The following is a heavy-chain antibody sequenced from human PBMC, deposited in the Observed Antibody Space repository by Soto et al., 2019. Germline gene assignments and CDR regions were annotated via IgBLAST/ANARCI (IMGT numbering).Heavy chain of an antibody. J-gene: IGHJ3*02. CDR3: ARGRTTVVANDALDI. CDR2: IYYSGST. Sequence: SETLSFTCTVSGGSISSGGYYWSWIRQHPGKGLEWIGYIYYSGSTYYNPSLKSRVTISVDTSKNQFSLKLSSVTAADTAVYYCARGRTTVVANDALDIWGQGTMVTVSS. D-gene: IGHD4-17*01. CDR1: GGSISSGGYY. V-gene: IGHV4-31*03.